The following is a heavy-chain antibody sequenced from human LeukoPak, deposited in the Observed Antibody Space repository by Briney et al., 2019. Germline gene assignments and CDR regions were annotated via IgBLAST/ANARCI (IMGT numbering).Heavy chain of an antibody. J-gene: IGHJ4*02. V-gene: IGHV4-59*08. CDR2: IYYSGST. D-gene: IGHD4-17*01. Sequence: SGTLSLTCTVSGGSISSYYWSWIRQPPGKGLEWIGYIYYSGSTNYNPSLKSRVTISVDTSKNQFSLKVNSVTAADTAVYYCARQYGDYSIDCWGQGTLVTVSS. CDR1: GGSISSYY. CDR3: ARQYGDYSIDC.